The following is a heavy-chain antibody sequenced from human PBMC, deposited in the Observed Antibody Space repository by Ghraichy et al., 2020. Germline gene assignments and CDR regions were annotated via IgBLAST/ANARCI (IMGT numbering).Heavy chain of an antibody. D-gene: IGHD4-23*01. J-gene: IGHJ4*02. CDR2: IYYSGST. CDR1: GGSITNYY. Sequence: SETLSLTCTVSGGSITNYYWSWFRQPPGKGLEWIGYIYYSGSTNYNPSLKSRVTISVDTSKNQFSLKLSSVTAADTAVYYCARSTTVVTPYHLYYFDYWGQGTLVTVSS. V-gene: IGHV4-59*01. CDR3: ARSTTVVTPYHLYYFDY.